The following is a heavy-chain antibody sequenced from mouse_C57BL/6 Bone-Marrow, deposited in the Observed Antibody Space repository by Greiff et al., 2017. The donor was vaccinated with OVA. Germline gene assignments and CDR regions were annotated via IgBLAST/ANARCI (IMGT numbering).Heavy chain of an antibody. CDR2: INPNNGGT. Sequence: EVQLQQSGPELVKPGASVKISCKASGYTFTDYYMNWVKQSHGKSLEWIGDINPNNGGTSYNQKFKGKATLTVDKSSSTAYMELRSLTSEASAFYSCAGVFYWGQGTTLTVSS. V-gene: IGHV1-26*01. CDR3: AGVFY. J-gene: IGHJ2*01. CDR1: GYTFTDYY.